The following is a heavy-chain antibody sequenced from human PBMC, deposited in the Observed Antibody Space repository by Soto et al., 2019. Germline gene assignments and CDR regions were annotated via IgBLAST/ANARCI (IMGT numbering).Heavy chain of an antibody. CDR1: WFTVSSNY. V-gene: IGHV3-53*01. CDR3: ARDQGAGYYYYGMDV. D-gene: IGHD1-26*01. J-gene: IGHJ6*02. Sequence: GSLRLSCAASWFTVSSNYMSWVLHTPWKGLEWVSVIYSGGSTYYADSVKGRFTISRDNSKNTLYLQMNSLRAEDTAVYYCARDQGAGYYYYGMDVWGQGTTVTVSS. CDR2: IYSGGST.